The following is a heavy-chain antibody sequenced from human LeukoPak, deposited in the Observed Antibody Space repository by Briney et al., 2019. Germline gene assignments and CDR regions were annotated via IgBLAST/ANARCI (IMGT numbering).Heavy chain of an antibody. CDR3: ARSPQFYGSGKGMDV. CDR1: GYRFTRYW. V-gene: IGHV5-51*01. J-gene: IGHJ6*02. Sequence: GESLKISYKVEGYRFTRYWIGWVRQTPGKGLEWMGIIHPGDSDTKYSPFFQGQVTMSADKSISTAYLQWSSLKASDTAIYYCARSPQFYGSGKGMDVWGQGTTVTVSS. CDR2: IHPGDSDT. D-gene: IGHD3-10*01.